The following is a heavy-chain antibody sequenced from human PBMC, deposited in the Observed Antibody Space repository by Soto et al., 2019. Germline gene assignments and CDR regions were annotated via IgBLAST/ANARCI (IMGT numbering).Heavy chain of an antibody. CDR3: ARDLWGYCGADCYPLDV. J-gene: IGHJ6*02. V-gene: IGHV4-59*01. CDR1: GGTISSWY. Sequence: SETLSLTCTVSGGTISSWYWSWIRQPPGKGLEWIGYMYNTGSTIYNPSLKSRVTISVDTSKNQFSLKLNSVTAADTAVYYCARDLWGYCGADCYPLDVWGQGTTVTVSS. D-gene: IGHD2-21*02. CDR2: MYNTGST.